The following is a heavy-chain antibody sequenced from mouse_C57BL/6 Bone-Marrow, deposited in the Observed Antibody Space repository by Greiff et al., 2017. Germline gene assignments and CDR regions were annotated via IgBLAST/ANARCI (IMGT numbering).Heavy chain of an antibody. Sequence: EVQLQQSGAELVRPGASVKLSCTASGFNIKDDYMHWVKQRPEQGLEWIGWIDPENGDTEYASKFQGKATITADTSSNTAYLQLSSPTSEDTAVYYCTGTVVGAMDYWGQGTSVTVSS. J-gene: IGHJ4*01. V-gene: IGHV14-4*01. CDR3: TGTVVGAMDY. D-gene: IGHD1-1*01. CDR1: GFNIKDDY. CDR2: IDPENGDT.